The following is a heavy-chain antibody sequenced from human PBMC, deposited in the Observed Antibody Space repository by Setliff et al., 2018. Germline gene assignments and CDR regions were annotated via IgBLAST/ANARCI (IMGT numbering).Heavy chain of an antibody. CDR1: GYSISSGNY. CDR2: ISHSGSA. V-gene: IGHV4-38-2*01. J-gene: IGHJ4*02. Sequence: SETLSLTCAVSGYSISSGNYWGWIRQPPGKGLEWIGSISHSGSAYYNPSLKSRVTISLDMSKNQFSLKLSSVTAADTAVYYCARTDDYYNFYAYWGQGTLVTVSS. CDR3: ARTDDYYNFYAY. D-gene: IGHD3-3*01.